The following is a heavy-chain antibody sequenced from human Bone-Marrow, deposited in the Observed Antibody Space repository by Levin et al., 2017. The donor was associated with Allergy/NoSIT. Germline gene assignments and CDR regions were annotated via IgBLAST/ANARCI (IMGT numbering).Heavy chain of an antibody. D-gene: IGHD3-3*01. V-gene: IGHV3-74*01. CDR3: VRGDIASVPPSTPGGHIIIRAIGTAGYYYDAMAV. CDR2: INGDGSIT. CDR1: EFTFSSYW. Sequence: PGGSLRLSCAASEFTFSSYWMHWVRQAPGEGLVWVSRINGDGSITNYAESVKGRFTISRDNAKNTLYLQMNSLRVEDAAVYYCVRGDIASVPPSTPGGHIIIRAIGTAGYYYDAMAVWGQGTAVTVSS. J-gene: IGHJ6*02.